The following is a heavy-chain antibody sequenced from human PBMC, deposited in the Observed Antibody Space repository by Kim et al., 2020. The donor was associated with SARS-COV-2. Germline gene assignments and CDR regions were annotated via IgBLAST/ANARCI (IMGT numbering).Heavy chain of an antibody. J-gene: IGHJ4*02. CDR2: TSGRT. V-gene: IGHV4-4*07. CDR3: ASALGH. D-gene: IGHD3-16*02. Sequence: TSGRTNCNPSLQCRVTMSVDMSKNQFSLKLSSVSAADTAVYYCASALGHWGQGTLVTVSS.